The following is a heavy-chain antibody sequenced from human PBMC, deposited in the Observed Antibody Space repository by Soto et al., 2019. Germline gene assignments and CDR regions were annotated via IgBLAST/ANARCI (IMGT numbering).Heavy chain of an antibody. Sequence: SETLSLTCTVSGDSISGGASFWSWIRQPPGKGLEWIANVYYSGSSYYNPSLKSRLTISVDTTKNQFSLQLKSMTAADTAVYYCAKLSCTSSTCYFPGWFDPWGQGALVTVSS. D-gene: IGHD2-2*01. CDR3: AKLSCTSSTCYFPGWFDP. CDR1: GDSISGGASF. J-gene: IGHJ5*02. V-gene: IGHV4-31*03. CDR2: VYYSGSS.